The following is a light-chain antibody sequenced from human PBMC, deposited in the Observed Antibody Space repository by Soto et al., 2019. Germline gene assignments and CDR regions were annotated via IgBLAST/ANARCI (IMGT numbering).Light chain of an antibody. V-gene: IGLV2-8*01. CDR2: EVT. CDR3: SSFAGGGNPVL. CDR1: SSDVGGYNY. J-gene: IGLJ2*01. Sequence: QSVLTQPPSASGSLGQSVTISCTGTSSDVGGYNYVSWHQQHPGKAPKVMIYEVTKRPPGVPDRLSGSKSGNTASLTVSGLQAEDEADYYCSSFAGGGNPVLLGGGTKLTVL.